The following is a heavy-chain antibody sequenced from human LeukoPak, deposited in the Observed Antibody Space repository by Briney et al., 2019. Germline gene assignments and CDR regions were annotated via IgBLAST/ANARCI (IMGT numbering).Heavy chain of an antibody. V-gene: IGHV3-11*06. J-gene: IGHJ4*02. CDR3: ARDGGAVPAAPEDY. Sequence: PGGSLRLFCAASGFTFSDYYMSWIRQAPGKGLEWVSYISSSSSYTNYADSVKGRFTISRDNSKNALYLQMNSLRAEDTAVYYCARDGGAVPAAPEDYWGQGTLVTVSS. D-gene: IGHD2-2*01. CDR2: ISSSSSYT. CDR1: GFTFSDYY.